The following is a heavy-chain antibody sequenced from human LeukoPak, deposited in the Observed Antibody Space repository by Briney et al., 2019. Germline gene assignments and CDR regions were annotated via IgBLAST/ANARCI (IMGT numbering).Heavy chain of an antibody. CDR2: ISAYNGNA. V-gene: IGHV1-18*01. CDR1: GYTFTRYG. CDR3: ARNYLVSGYYYYYYMDV. J-gene: IGHJ6*03. Sequence: ASVKVSCKASGYTFTRYGISWVRQAPGQGLEWMGWISAYNGNANYAQKLQGRVTITADESTSTAYMELSSLRSEDTAVYYCARNYLVSGYYYYYYMDVSGKGTTVTVSS. D-gene: IGHD5/OR15-5a*01.